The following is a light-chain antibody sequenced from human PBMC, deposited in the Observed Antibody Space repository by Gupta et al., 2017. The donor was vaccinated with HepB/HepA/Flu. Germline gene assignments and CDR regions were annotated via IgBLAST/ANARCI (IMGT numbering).Light chain of an antibody. Sequence: DLQVTQSPSFLSASVGDRVNITCRASQAISTYVAWYQQKPGKAPKLLIYGASTLQSGVPSRFSGSGSGPEVTLTISSLQPEDVATYYCQQLKNYPHTFGGGTKVEIK. CDR3: QQLKNYPHT. CDR2: GAS. J-gene: IGKJ4*02. CDR1: QAISTY. V-gene: IGKV1-9*01.